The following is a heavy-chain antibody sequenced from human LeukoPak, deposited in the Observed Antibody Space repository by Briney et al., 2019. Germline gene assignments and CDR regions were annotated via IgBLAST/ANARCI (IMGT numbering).Heavy chain of an antibody. Sequence: GGSLRLACAASEFTVSRNYMSWVRQAPGRGLEWVSVISSGGNTYYTDSVKGRFTISRDNSKNTLYLQMSSLRVEDTAVHYCARNDRGAFDIWGQGTMVTVSS. CDR2: ISSGGNT. CDR3: ARNDRGAFDI. J-gene: IGHJ3*02. V-gene: IGHV3-53*01. D-gene: IGHD3-10*02. CDR1: EFTVSRNY.